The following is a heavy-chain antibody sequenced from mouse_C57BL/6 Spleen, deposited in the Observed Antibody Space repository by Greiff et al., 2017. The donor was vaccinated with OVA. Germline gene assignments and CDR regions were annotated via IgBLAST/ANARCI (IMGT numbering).Heavy chain of an antibody. D-gene: IGHD2-5*01. J-gene: IGHJ1*03. CDR3: ARRYSNYGWYFDV. Sequence: VQLQQSGPELVKPGASVKIPCKASGYTFTDYNMDWVKQSHGKSLEWIGDINPNNGGTIYNQKFKGKATLTVDKSSSTAYMELRSLTSEDTAVYYCARRYSNYGWYFDVWGTGTTVTVSS. CDR2: INPNNGGT. CDR1: GYTFTDYN. V-gene: IGHV1-18*01.